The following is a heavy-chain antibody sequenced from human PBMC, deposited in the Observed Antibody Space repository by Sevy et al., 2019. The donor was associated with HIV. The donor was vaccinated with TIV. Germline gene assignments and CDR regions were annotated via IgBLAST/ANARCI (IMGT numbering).Heavy chain of an antibody. Sequence: ASVKVSCKASGYTFTSYDINWVRQATGQGLEWMGWMNPNSGNTGYAQKFQGRVTMTRNTSISTAYMELSSLRSEDTAVHYCAEGYCSSTSCYENWGQGTLVTVSS. V-gene: IGHV1-8*01. CDR3: AEGYCSSTSCYEN. CDR1: GYTFTSYD. J-gene: IGHJ4*02. D-gene: IGHD2-2*01. CDR2: MNPNSGNT.